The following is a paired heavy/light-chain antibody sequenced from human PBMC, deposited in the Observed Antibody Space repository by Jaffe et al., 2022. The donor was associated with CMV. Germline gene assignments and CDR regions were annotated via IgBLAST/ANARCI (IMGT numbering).Heavy chain of an antibody. J-gene: IGHJ4*02. Sequence: EVQLVESGGGLVKPGGSLRLSCAASGFTFSNYGMNWVRQAPGEGLEWVSSISSNSIHTYYGDSVKGRVTISRDDARNSVYLQLNSLRAEDTAVYYCTKDIYQGQLIFVIDYWGRGTPVTVSS. D-gene: IGHD1-1*01. CDR1: GFTFSNYG. V-gene: IGHV3-21*01. CDR3: TKDIYQGQLIFVIDY. CDR2: ISSNSIHT.
Light chain of an antibody. J-gene: IGLJ3*02. V-gene: IGLV6-57*04. CDR2: EYN. CDR1: SGNIASSS. CDR3: QSSDYYNLV. Sequence: NFMLTQPHSVSESPGKTVTISCTRSSGNIASSSVQWYQQRPHSAPATLIYEYNQRPSGVPDRFSGSIDSSSNSASLTISGLQSEDEADYYCQSSDYYNLVFGGGTKLTVL.